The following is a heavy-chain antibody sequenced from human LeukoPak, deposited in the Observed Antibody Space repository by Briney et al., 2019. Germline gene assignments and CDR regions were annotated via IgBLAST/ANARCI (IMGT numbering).Heavy chain of an antibody. Sequence: SETLSLTCAVYGGSFSGYYWSWIRQPPGKGLEWIGEINHSGSTNYNPSLKSRVTVSDDKSKNQFSLKLSSVTAADTAVYYCARIFRGAYFDYWGQGTLVTVSS. CDR2: INHSGST. CDR3: ARIFRGAYFDY. J-gene: IGHJ4*02. D-gene: IGHD3-10*01. CDR1: GGSFSGYY. V-gene: IGHV4-34*01.